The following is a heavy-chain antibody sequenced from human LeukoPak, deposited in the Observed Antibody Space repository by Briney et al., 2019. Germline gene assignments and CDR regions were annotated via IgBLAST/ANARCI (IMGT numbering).Heavy chain of an antibody. CDR1: GFTVNNNN. V-gene: IGHV3-66*01. CDR2: IYSDGTT. Sequence: GGSLRLSCAASGFTVNNNNMNWVRQAPGKGLEWLSIIYSDGTTYYADSVKGRFTISRDNSNNTLYLQMNSLRAEDTAVYYCARVPVQLWFPSGYWGQGTLVTVSS. J-gene: IGHJ4*02. CDR3: ARVPVQLWFPSGY. D-gene: IGHD5-18*01.